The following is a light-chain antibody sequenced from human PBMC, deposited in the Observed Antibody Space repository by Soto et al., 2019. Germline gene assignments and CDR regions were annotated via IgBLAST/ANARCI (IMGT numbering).Light chain of an antibody. J-gene: IGKJ1*01. Sequence: QMTQSPSSLSASVGDRVTITCRASQSISSYLNWYQQKPGKAPKLLIYAASSLQSGVPSRFSGSGSGTDFTLTIRSLQSEDFAVYYCQQYNNWPWTFGQGTKVDI. CDR2: AAS. CDR1: QSISSY. V-gene: IGKV1-39*01. CDR3: QQYNNWPWT.